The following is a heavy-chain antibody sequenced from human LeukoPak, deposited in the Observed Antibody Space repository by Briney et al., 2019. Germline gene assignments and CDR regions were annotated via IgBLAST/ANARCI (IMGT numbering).Heavy chain of an antibody. CDR2: INWNGGST. Sequence: GGSLRLSCEVSGFSFSNFAMSWVRQAPGKGLEWVSGINWNGGSTGYADSVKGRFTISRDNAKNSLYLQMNSLRAEDTALYYCAREVVPAARWDAFDIWGQGTMVTVSS. CDR3: AREVVPAARWDAFDI. D-gene: IGHD2-2*01. CDR1: GFSFSNFA. J-gene: IGHJ3*02. V-gene: IGHV3-20*04.